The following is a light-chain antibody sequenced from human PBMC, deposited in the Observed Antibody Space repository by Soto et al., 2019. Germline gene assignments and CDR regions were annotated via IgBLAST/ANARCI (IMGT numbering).Light chain of an antibody. V-gene: IGKV4-1*01. J-gene: IGKJ2*01. Sequence: DIVMTQSLDSLAVSLGERATINCKPSQSVLYSSNNKNYLAWYQQKPGQPPKLLIYWASTRESGVPDRFSGSGSGTDFTLTISSLQAEDVAVYYCQQYYGTPYTFGQGTKLEIK. CDR1: QSVLYSSNNKNY. CDR2: WAS. CDR3: QQYYGTPYT.